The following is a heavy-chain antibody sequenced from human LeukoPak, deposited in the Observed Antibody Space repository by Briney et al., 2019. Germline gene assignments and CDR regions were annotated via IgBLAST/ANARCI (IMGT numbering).Heavy chain of an antibody. Sequence: PSETLSLTGPVSGGSISSGGYYWSWIRQHPGKGLEWIGYIYYSGSTYYNPSLKSRVTISVDTSKNQFSLKLSSVTAADTAVYYCARDRGLTTVTTIGYYYYGMDVWGQGTTVTVSS. D-gene: IGHD4-17*01. CDR2: IYYSGST. CDR1: GGSISSGGYY. V-gene: IGHV4-31*03. J-gene: IGHJ6*02. CDR3: ARDRGLTTVTTIGYYYYGMDV.